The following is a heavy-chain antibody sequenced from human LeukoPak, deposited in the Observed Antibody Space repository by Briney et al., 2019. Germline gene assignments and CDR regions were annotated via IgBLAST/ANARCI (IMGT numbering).Heavy chain of an antibody. D-gene: IGHD2-2*01. CDR3: AVLGYCSSTSCRTGAIVDY. CDR2: MNPNSGNT. J-gene: IGHJ4*02. Sequence: ASVKVSCKASGYTFTSYGINWVRQATGQGLEWMGWMNPNSGNTGYAQKFQGRVTMTRNTSISTAYMELSSLRSEDTAVYYCAVLGYCSSTSCRTGAIVDYWGQGTLVTVSS. V-gene: IGHV1-8*02. CDR1: GYTFTSYG.